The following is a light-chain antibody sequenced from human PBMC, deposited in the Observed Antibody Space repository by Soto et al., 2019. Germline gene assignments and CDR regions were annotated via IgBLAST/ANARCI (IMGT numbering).Light chain of an antibody. J-gene: IGLJ1*01. CDR3: NSYTTSSTYV. CDR2: DVS. Sequence: QSVLTQPASVSGCPGQSIAISCTGTSSDVGAYNYVSWYQQHPGKAPKLMIYDVSNRPSGVSNRFSGSKSGNTASLTISGLQAEDEADYYCNSYTTSSTYVFGTGTKVTVL. V-gene: IGLV2-14*03. CDR1: SSDVGAYNY.